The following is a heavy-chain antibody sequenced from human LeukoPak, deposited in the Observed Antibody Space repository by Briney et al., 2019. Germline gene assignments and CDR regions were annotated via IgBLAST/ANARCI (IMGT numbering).Heavy chain of an antibody. J-gene: IGHJ6*02. Sequence: ASVKVSCKASGGTFSSYAISWVRQAPGQGLEWMGWMNPNSGNTGYAQKFQGRVTMTRNTSISTAYMELSRLKSDDTAVYYCARDVRRTMDVWGQGTTVTVSS. CDR1: GGTFSSYA. CDR3: ARDVRRTMDV. CDR2: MNPNSGNT. V-gene: IGHV1-8*02.